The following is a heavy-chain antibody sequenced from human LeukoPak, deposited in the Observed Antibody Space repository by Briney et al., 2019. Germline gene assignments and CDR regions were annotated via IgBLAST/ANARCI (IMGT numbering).Heavy chain of an antibody. D-gene: IGHD4-17*01. V-gene: IGHV3-7*01. Sequence: GGSLSRYCAASGFSFSNSYMTWIRQPPGRGLEWVASINGDGSKRSSVGSMRGRFAISRDNSDNSLYLQMNSLRVEDTAVYYCARDPEYGALDIWGQGTTVTVSS. CDR1: GFSFSNSY. J-gene: IGHJ3*02. CDR2: INGDGSKR. CDR3: ARDPEYGALDI.